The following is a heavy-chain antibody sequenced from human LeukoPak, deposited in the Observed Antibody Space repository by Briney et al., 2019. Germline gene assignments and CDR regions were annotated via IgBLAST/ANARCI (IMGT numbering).Heavy chain of an antibody. CDR2: INQDGSEK. CDR3: ARGARLVDY. CDR1: GFTFNSFG. D-gene: IGHD4-11*01. V-gene: IGHV3-7*01. J-gene: IGHJ4*02. Sequence: GRSLRLSYAASGFTFNSFGMHWVRQAPGKGLEWVANINQDGSEKYYVDSVKGRFTISRDNAKNSLYLQMNSLRAEDTAVYYCARGARLVDYWGQGTLVTVSS.